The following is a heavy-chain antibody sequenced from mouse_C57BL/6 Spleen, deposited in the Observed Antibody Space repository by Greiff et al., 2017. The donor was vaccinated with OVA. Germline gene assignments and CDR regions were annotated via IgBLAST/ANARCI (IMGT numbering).Heavy chain of an antibody. CDR3: ARRTLYYDYDGYYAMDY. CDR1: GYTFTDYY. D-gene: IGHD2-4*01. CDR2: INPNNGGT. V-gene: IGHV1-26*01. Sequence: VQLQQSGPELVKPGASVKISCKASGYTFTDYYMNWVKQSHGKSLEWIGDINPNNGGTSYNQKFKGKATLTVDKSSSTAYMELRSLTSEDSAVYYCARRTLYYDYDGYYAMDYWGQGTSVTVSS. J-gene: IGHJ4*01.